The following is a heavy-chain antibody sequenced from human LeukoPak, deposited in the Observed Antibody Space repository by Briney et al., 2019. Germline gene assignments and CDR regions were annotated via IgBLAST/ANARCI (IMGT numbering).Heavy chain of an antibody. V-gene: IGHV3-53*01. Sequence: GGSLRLSCAASGFTVSSNYMSWVRQAPGKGLEWVSVIYSGGSTYYADSVKGRFTISRDNSKNTLYLQMNSLRAEDTAVYYCAKGDLDYDFWSGPPSDYWGQGTLVTVSS. CDR1: GFTVSSNY. D-gene: IGHD3-3*01. CDR2: IYSGGST. CDR3: AKGDLDYDFWSGPPSDY. J-gene: IGHJ4*02.